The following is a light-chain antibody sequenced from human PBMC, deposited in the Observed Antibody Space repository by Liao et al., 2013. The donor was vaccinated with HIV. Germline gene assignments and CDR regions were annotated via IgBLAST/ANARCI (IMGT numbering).Light chain of an antibody. J-gene: IGLJ2*01. V-gene: IGLV3-1*01. Sequence: SYELTQPPSVSVSPGQTASIACSGNKLGEKIASWYQVKPGQSPLLVIYQDTYRPSGIPERFSGSNSGNTATLTISGTQPMDEADYYCQAWDRNTAIFGGGTKLTVL. CDR2: QDT. CDR3: QAWDRNTAI. CDR1: KLGEKI.